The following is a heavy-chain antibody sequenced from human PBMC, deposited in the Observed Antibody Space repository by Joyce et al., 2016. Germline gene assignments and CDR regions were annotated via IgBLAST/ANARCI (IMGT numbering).Heavy chain of an antibody. CDR1: GGTFSNYA. CDR3: ARDEFGDLAFDV. D-gene: IGHD3-16*01. Sequence: QLVQSGAEVKKPGSSVRVSCRASGGTFSNYAISWVRQAPGQGLEWMGGSIPNFGIPNYAQKFEGRVTITADKATNTAYMELSSLRSEDTAMYYCARDEFGDLAFDVWGQGTMVTVPS. J-gene: IGHJ3*01. V-gene: IGHV1-69*17. CDR2: SIPNFGIP.